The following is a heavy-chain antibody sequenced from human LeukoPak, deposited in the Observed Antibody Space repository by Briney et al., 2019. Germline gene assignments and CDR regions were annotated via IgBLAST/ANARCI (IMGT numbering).Heavy chain of an antibody. J-gene: IGHJ4*02. CDR3: ARDRGCYRADY. V-gene: IGHV3-7*04. Sequence: GGSLILSCSASGFTFGSTWMSWVRQSPGKGLEWVANIKEDGSEKNHVDSVKGQFTISRDNAKNSLYLQMNSLRAEDTAVYYCARDRGCYRADYWGQGTLVTVSS. D-gene: IGHD6-19*01. CDR2: IKEDGSEK. CDR1: GFTFGSTW.